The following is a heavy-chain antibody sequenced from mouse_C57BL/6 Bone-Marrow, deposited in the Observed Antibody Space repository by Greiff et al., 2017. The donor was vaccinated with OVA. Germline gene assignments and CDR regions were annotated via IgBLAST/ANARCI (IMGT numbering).Heavy chain of an antibody. V-gene: IGHV1-55*01. CDR2: IYPGSGST. CDR3: ARSQAQATAMDY. CDR1: GYTFTSYW. Sequence: QVQLKQPGAELVKPGASVKMSCKASGYTFTSYWITWVKQRPGQGLEWIGDIYPGSGSTNYNEKFKSKATLTVDTSSSTAYMQLSSLTSEDSAVYYCARSQAQATAMDYWGQGTSVTVSS. J-gene: IGHJ4*01. D-gene: IGHD3-2*02.